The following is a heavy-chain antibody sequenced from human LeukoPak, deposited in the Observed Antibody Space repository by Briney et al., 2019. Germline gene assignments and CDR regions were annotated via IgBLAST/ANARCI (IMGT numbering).Heavy chain of an antibody. Sequence: PSETLSLTCTVPGGSISSISYYWGWIRQPPGKGLEWIGIISSTGNTYYSPSLKSRLAISVDTSKNHFSLKLTSVTAADTAVFYCARLHWGSGGSGSFDFWGQGTLVTVSS. J-gene: IGHJ4*02. V-gene: IGHV4-39*02. CDR1: GGSISSISYY. CDR3: ARLHWGSGGSGSFDF. CDR2: ISSTGNT. D-gene: IGHD7-27*01.